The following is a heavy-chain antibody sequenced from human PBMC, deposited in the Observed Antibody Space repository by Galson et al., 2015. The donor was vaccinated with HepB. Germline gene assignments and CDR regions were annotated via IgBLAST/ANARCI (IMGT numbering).Heavy chain of an antibody. V-gene: IGHV4-4*07. D-gene: IGHD3-16*01. CDR3: ARGGSGRYFDL. CDR1: GGSMSGYY. J-gene: IGHJ2*01. Sequence: ETLSLTCTVSGGSMSGYYCSWIRQPAGKGLEWIGRIFSSGTTNYDPSLKSRVAMSIDTSKNQFSLSLSSVTAADTAVYYCARGGSGRYFDLWGRGTLVTASS. CDR2: IFSSGTT.